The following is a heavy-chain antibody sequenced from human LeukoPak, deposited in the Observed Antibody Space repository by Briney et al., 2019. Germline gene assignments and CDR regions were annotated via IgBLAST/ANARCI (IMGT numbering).Heavy chain of an antibody. CDR1: GFTFEEYG. Sequence: PGGSLRLSWVASGFTFEEYGRSWVRQVPGKGLEWVSGINWNGGSTGYADSVKGRFTISRDNAKNSLYLQMHSLRAEDTALYWCARDLMVRGVIRSPFDIWGQGTMVTVSS. V-gene: IGHV3-20*04. CDR3: ARDLMVRGVIRSPFDI. D-gene: IGHD3-10*01. J-gene: IGHJ3*02. CDR2: INWNGGST.